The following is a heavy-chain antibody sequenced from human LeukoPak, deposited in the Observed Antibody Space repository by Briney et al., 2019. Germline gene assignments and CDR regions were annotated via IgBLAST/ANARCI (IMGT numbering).Heavy chain of an antibody. CDR1: GFTFSSDW. CDR3: ARDPILGYCSSTSCSHNWFDP. V-gene: IGHV3-74*01. CDR2: INSDGSST. J-gene: IGHJ5*02. D-gene: IGHD2-2*01. Sequence: GGSLRLSCAASGFTFSSDWMHSFRQAPGKGLVWVSRINSDGSSTSYADSVKGRFTISRDNAKNTLYLQMNSLRAEDTAVYYCARDPILGYCSSTSCSHNWFDPWGQGTLVTVSS.